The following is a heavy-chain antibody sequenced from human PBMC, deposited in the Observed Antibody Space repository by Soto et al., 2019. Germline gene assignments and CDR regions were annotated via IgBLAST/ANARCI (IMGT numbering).Heavy chain of an antibody. J-gene: IGHJ6*02. CDR2: IWSDGSNK. Sequence: VAVIWSDGSNKYYADSVKGRFIISRDNSKNTLYLQMNSLRAEDTAVYYCARELGYCSSTSCYKGYYGMDVWGPGTTVTVS. CDR3: ARELGYCSSTSCYKGYYGMDV. V-gene: IGHV3-33*01. D-gene: IGHD2-2*02.